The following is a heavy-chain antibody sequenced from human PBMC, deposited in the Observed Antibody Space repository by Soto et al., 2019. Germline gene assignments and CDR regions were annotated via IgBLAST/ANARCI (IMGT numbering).Heavy chain of an antibody. J-gene: IGHJ6*02. V-gene: IGHV3-7*03. D-gene: IGHD2-21*02. CDR1: GFTFSMYS. CDR3: ARDHLILPSHDFFYGSDF. Sequence: DVKLVESGGGLVQPGDSLRLSCEVSGFTFSMYSMSWVRQSPGKGLEWVAKIPQDGVDGHYADSVKGRFTISRDNGKNSLSLQLNNLQAEDTAVYYCARDHLILPSHDFFYGSDFWGRGATVTVSS. CDR2: IPQDGVDG.